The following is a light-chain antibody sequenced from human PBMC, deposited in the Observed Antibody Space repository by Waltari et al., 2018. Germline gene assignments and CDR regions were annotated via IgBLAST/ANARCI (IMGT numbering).Light chain of an antibody. Sequence: QSALTQPASVSGSPGQSITISCTGNSNDVGAYNYVSWYHQYPGKAPQLIIYAVNKRPSWISDRFSVSKSGNTASLTVSGLPPEDEADYHCSSFTTSTTLVFGGGTKLTVL. J-gene: IGLJ2*01. V-gene: IGLV2-14*03. CDR2: AVN. CDR3: SSFTTSTTLV. CDR1: SNDVGAYNY.